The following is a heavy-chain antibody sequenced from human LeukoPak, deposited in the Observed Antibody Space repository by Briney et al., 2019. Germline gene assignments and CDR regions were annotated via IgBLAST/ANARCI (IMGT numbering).Heavy chain of an antibody. Sequence: PSETLSLTCTVSGGSISSYYWSWIRQPPGKGLEWIGYIYYSGSTNYNPSLKSRVTISVDTSKNQFPLKLSSVTAADTAVYYCVMTTGTTDDAFDIWGQGTMVTVSS. V-gene: IGHV4-59*01. J-gene: IGHJ3*02. CDR2: IYYSGST. CDR1: GGSISSYY. D-gene: IGHD1-1*01. CDR3: VMTTGTTDDAFDI.